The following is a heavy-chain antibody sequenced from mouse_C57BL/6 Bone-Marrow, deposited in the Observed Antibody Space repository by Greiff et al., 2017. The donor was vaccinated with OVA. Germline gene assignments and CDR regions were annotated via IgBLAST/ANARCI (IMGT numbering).Heavy chain of an antibody. CDR1: GFTFSSYA. CDR3: ASTVVPHWYFDV. J-gene: IGHJ1*03. CDR2: ISDGGSYT. D-gene: IGHD1-1*01. Sequence: EVHLVESGGGLVKPGGSLKLSCAASGFTFSSYAMSWVRQTPEKRLEWVATISDGGSYTYYPDNVKGRFTISRDNAKNNLYLQMSHLKSEDTAMYYCASTVVPHWYFDVWGTGTTVTVSS. V-gene: IGHV5-4*01.